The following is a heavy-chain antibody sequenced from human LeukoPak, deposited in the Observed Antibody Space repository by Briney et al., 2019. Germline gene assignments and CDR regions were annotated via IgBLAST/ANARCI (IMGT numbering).Heavy chain of an antibody. CDR1: GFTFSDYY. D-gene: IGHD6-19*01. V-gene: IGHV3-11*01. J-gene: IGHJ4*02. Sequence: PGGSLRLSCAVSGFTFSDYYMSWIRQAPGKGLEWISYISSSGSTKYYADSVKGRFTISRDNAKNSLYLQMNSLRAEDTAVYYCARDRKGAWYPLVDYWGQGTLVTVSS. CDR3: ARDRKGAWYPLVDY. CDR2: ISSSGSTK.